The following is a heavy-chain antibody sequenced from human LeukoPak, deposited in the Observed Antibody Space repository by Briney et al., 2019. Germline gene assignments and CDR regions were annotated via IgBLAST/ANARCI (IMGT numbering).Heavy chain of an antibody. J-gene: IGHJ4*02. CDR3: ARGAYYNFWSGFYYCPPVDY. V-gene: IGHV1-2*02. Sequence: GASVKVSCKASGYTFSSGYYLHLVRQAAGQVLEWRGWINPNNGATKDAQKFLGRVTRTRETCISTGYMELSRRRSDDAAVYFCARGAYYNFWSGFYYCPPVDYWGPGTPVTVSS. D-gene: IGHD3-3*01. CDR1: GYTFSSGYY. CDR2: INPNNGAT.